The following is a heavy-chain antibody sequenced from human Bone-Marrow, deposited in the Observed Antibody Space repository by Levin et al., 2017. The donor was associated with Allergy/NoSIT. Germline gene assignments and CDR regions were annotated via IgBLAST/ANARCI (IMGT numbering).Heavy chain of an antibody. Sequence: GESLKISCTASEFTFGDYAVNWFRQAPGKGLEWAGLIRSKTYGGTTDYAASVKGRFTISRDDSRSIAYLQMNSLKTEDTAVYYCSRVGIVGYCSSTSCQPRSYYYYMDVWGKGTTVTVSS. CDR1: EFTFGDYA. D-gene: IGHD2-2*01. V-gene: IGHV3-49*03. CDR2: IRSKTYGGTT. J-gene: IGHJ6*03. CDR3: SRVGIVGYCSSTSCQPRSYYYYMDV.